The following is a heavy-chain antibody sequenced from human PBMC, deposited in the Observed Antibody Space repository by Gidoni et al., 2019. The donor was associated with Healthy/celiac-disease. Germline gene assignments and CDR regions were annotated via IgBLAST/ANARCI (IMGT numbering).Heavy chain of an antibody. CDR3: AREERAGVGVVTQYGMDV. CDR1: GGTFSSYD. Sequence: QVQLVQSGAEVKKHGSSVKVSCKASGGTFSSYDISWVRQAPGHGLEWMGGHITIFGTANYAQKFQGRVTITADESTSTAYMELSSLRSEDTAVYYCAREERAGVGVVTQYGMDVWGQGTTVTVSS. V-gene: IGHV1-69*01. D-gene: IGHD3-3*01. CDR2: HITIFGTA. J-gene: IGHJ6*02.